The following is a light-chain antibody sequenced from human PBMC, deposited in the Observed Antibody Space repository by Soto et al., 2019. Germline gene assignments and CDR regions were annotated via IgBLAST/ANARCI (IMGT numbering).Light chain of an antibody. CDR3: QQYNSYPWT. Sequence: DIQMTQSASTLSVSVGDRVTITCRASQRISSWLAWYQQKRGKAPKLLIYEASSLESGVPSRFSGSGSGTEFTLTISSLQPDDFATYYCQQYNSYPWTFGQGTKVEIK. J-gene: IGKJ1*01. CDR1: QRISSW. V-gene: IGKV1-5*03. CDR2: EAS.